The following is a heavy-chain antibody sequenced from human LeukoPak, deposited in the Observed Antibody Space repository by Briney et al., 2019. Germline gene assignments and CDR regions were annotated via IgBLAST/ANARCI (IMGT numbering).Heavy chain of an antibody. D-gene: IGHD3-10*01. CDR3: ASRGGMDV. V-gene: IGHV4-39*01. J-gene: IGHJ6*02. CDR2: IYYSGST. Sequence: PSETLSLTCTVSGGSISSSSYYWGWIRQPPGKGLEWIGSIYYSGSTYYNPSLKSRVTISVDTSKNQFSLKLSSVTAADTAVYYCASRGGMDVWGQGTTVTVSS. CDR1: GGSISSSSYY.